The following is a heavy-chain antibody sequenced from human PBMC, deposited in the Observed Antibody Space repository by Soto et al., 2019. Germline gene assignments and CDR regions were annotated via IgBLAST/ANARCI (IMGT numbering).Heavy chain of an antibody. J-gene: IGHJ4*02. CDR1: GGSISSGGYY. CDR3: ARAGQGYGDYVDYFDY. V-gene: IGHV4-31*03. Sequence: QVQLQESGPGLVKPSQTLSLTCTVSGGSISSGGYYWSWIRQHPGKGLEWIGYIYYSGSTYYNPSLKSRVTISVDTSKNQFSLKLSSVTAADTAVYYCARAGQGYGDYVDYFDYWGQGTLVTVSS. D-gene: IGHD4-17*01. CDR2: IYYSGST.